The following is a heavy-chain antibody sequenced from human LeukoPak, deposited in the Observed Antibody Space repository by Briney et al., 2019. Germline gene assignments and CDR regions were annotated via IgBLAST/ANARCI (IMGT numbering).Heavy chain of an antibody. CDR3: VRDSGWELRHFFFDD. CDR1: GYTFTSYS. J-gene: IGHJ4*02. D-gene: IGHD4-23*01. V-gene: IGHV1-18*04. Sequence: ASVKVSCKASGYTFTSYSIDWVRRAPGQGPEWMGWISPSNGDTSYAQKVQDRVTMTTDTSTTTVYMELRSLGSDDTAIYYCVRDSGWELRHFFFDDWGQGTLVTVSS. CDR2: ISPSNGDT.